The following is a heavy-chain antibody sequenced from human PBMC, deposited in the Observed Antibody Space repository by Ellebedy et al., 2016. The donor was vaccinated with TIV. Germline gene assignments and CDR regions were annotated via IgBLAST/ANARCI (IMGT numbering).Heavy chain of an antibody. V-gene: IGHV3-7*03. D-gene: IGHD5-12*01. Sequence: GGSLRLSCAASGFSFSNYWMTWVRQAPGKGLEWVANMKQDGREEYYVDSVKGRFIISRDNAKNSPYLQMNSLRVEDTAVYYCARDLGHSGYDLLDPWGQGTLVTVSA. J-gene: IGHJ5*02. CDR1: GFSFSNYW. CDR2: MKQDGREE. CDR3: ARDLGHSGYDLLDP.